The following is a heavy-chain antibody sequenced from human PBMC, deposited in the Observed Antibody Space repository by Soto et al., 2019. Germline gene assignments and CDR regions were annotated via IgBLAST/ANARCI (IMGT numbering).Heavy chain of an antibody. CDR2: IIPIFGTE. CDR1: GGTFSSYA. D-gene: IGHD2-15*01. J-gene: IGHJ6*02. CDR3: ARGLGYCSGGSCYFLYDGMDV. Sequence: QVQLVQSGAEVKKPGSSVKVSCKASGGTFSSYAISWVRQAPGQGLEWMGGIIPIFGTENYAQKFQGRVTITADKSTSTAYMELSSLRSEDTAVYYCARGLGYCSGGSCYFLYDGMDVWGQGTTVTVSS. V-gene: IGHV1-69*06.